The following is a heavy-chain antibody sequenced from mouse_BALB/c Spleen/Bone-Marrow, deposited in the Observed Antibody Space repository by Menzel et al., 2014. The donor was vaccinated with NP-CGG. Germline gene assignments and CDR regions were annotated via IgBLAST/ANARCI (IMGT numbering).Heavy chain of an antibody. CDR3: ARNYGSSLDY. V-gene: IGHV14-3*02. Sequence: EVQLHQSGAEIVKPGASVKSSCTPSGFNIEDSYIYWMKQRPEQGLEWIGRIDPANGNTKYDPKFQCKATITVDTSSATAYLQLSSLTSEDTAVYYCARNYGSSLDYWGQGTTLTVSS. J-gene: IGHJ2*01. CDR2: IDPANGNT. CDR1: GFNIEDSY. D-gene: IGHD1-1*01.